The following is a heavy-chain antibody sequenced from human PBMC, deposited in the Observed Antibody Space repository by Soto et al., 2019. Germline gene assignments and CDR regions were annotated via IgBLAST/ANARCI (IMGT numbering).Heavy chain of an antibody. CDR3: AREAAAAAGTFDY. CDR2: INASIGTA. CDR1: GCTFSSYA. Sequence: ASVKVSCKASGCTFSSYAIRWVRQAPGQGPEWMGGINASIGTAKYAQKFQGRVTITADESTSTAYMELSSLRSEDTAVYYCAREAAAAAGTFDYWGQGTLVTVSS. V-gene: IGHV1-69*13. D-gene: IGHD6-13*01. J-gene: IGHJ4*02.